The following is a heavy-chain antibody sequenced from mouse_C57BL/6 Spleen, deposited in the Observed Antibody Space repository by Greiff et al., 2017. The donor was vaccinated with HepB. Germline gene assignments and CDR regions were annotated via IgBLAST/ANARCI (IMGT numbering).Heavy chain of an antibody. J-gene: IGHJ3*01. Sequence: EVQRVESGGDLVKPGGSLKLSCAASGFTFSSYGMSWVRQTPDKRLEWVATISSGGSYTYYPDSVKGRFTISRDNAKNTLYLQMSSLKSEDTAMYYCARLFDGYYVFAYWGQGTLVTVSA. D-gene: IGHD2-3*01. CDR3: ARLFDGYYVFAY. CDR2: ISSGGSYT. V-gene: IGHV5-6*01. CDR1: GFTFSSYG.